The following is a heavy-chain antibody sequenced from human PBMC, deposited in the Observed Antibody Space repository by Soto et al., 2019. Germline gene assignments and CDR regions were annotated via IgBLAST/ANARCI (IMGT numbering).Heavy chain of an antibody. CDR3: ARGGKGWNSVVHYYYGLDV. V-gene: IGHV4-39*01. D-gene: IGHD1-7*01. Sequence: QLQLQESGPGLVKPSETLSLTCTVSGGPITSRTYYLGWIRQPPGKGLEWLGSLYYTGSTYYNPSLKSRVTISADTAKNQFSLKLSSVTAADTAVYYCARGGKGWNSVVHYYYGLDVWGQGTTVTVSS. J-gene: IGHJ6*02. CDR2: LYYTGST. CDR1: GGPITSRTYY.